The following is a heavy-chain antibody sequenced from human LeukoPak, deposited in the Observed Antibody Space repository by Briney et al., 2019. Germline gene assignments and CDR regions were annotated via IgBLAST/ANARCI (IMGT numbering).Heavy chain of an antibody. J-gene: IGHJ4*02. D-gene: IGHD1-26*01. Sequence: SETLSLTCTVSGGSITNYYWSWIRQPPGEGLEWIGYVYASGATNSNPSLKSRVTISVDTSKNQFSLKLSSVTAADTAVYYCASPPIIVGATTADYWGQGTLVTVSS. CDR1: GGSITNYY. CDR2: VYASGAT. CDR3: ASPPIIVGATTADY. V-gene: IGHV4-4*08.